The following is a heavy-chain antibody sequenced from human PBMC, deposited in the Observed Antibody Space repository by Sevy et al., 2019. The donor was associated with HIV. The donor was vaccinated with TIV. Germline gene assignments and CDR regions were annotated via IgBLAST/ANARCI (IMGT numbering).Heavy chain of an antibody. CDR2: SYYRSTWHK. J-gene: IGHJ4*01. Sequence: QSQTLSLTCVISGDSVSRNGAAWNWIRQSPSRGLEWLGRSYYRSTWHKDYAISVKSRLTITPDTYKNQFFLQLNSVTPEDTAMYYCARAVAGVYYFDYWGHGTLVTVSS. CDR1: GDSVSRNGAA. V-gene: IGHV6-1*01. D-gene: IGHD6-19*01. CDR3: ARAVAGVYYFDY.